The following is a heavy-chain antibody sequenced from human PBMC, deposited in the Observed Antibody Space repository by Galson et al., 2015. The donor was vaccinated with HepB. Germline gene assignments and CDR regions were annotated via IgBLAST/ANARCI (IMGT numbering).Heavy chain of an antibody. CDR3: TTDWGYCTNGVCSTLMDV. CDR2: IRSKTDGGTT. J-gene: IGHJ6*04. Sequence: SLRLSCAASGFSFSNAWINWVRQAPGKGLEWVGRIRSKTDGGTTDYAAPVKGRFTISRDDSKNTLYLQMNSLKIEDTAVYYCTTDWGYCTNGVCSTLMDVWGKGTTVTVSS. D-gene: IGHD2-8*01. V-gene: IGHV3-15*07. CDR1: GFSFSNAW.